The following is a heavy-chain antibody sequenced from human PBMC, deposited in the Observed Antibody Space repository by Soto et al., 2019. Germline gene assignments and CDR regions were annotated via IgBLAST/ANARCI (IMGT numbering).Heavy chain of an antibody. CDR3: VREAPCSNGVCQFDY. J-gene: IGHJ4*02. Sequence: GGSLRLSCAASGFTFSPYEMSWVRQAPGKGLEWISYISSSGSTIHYADSVKGRFSISRDNAKKSLFLQMNSLRAEDTAVYYCVREAPCSNGVCQFDYWGRGTLGTVS. V-gene: IGHV3-48*03. CDR1: GFTFSPYE. CDR2: ISSSGSTI. D-gene: IGHD2-8*01.